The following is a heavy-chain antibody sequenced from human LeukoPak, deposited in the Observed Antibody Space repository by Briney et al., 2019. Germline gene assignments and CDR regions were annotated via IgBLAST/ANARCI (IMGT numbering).Heavy chain of an antibody. Sequence: GGSLRLSCAASGFTFSSFWMHWVRQAPGKGLVWVSRINSVGSSTSYADSVKGRFTISRDNANNTLYLQMNSLSAEDTAVYYCARERTSGWDAFDFWGQGTLVTVSS. CDR1: GFTFSSFW. CDR3: ARERTSGWDAFDF. V-gene: IGHV3-74*01. D-gene: IGHD6-19*01. CDR2: INSVGSST. J-gene: IGHJ4*02.